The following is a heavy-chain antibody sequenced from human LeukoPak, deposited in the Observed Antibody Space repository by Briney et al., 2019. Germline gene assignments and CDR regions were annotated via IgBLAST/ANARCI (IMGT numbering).Heavy chain of an antibody. CDR3: TRQLPQAPYWFRP. D-gene: IGHD3-10*01. CDR1: GFNFDVST. V-gene: IGHV3-73*01. J-gene: IGHJ5*01. CDR2: IKGNRDNYAT. Sequence: PGGSLKLSCVASGFNFDVSTIHWVRHTSGKGLEWVGHIKGNRDNYATAYAVSVEGRFTISRDSSTNTVYLQMNSLKAADTAVYYCTRQLPQAPYWFRPWGQGTLVIVSS.